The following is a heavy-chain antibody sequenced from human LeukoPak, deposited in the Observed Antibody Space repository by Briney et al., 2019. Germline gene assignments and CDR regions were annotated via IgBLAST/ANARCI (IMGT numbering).Heavy chain of an antibody. J-gene: IGHJ5*02. Sequence: SETLSLTCTVSGGSIGYYSWSWIRQPAGKGLEWIGRIFASGSTNYNPSLKSRVTMSVDTSKNQFSLKLSSVTAADTAVYYCARGGGRRCSSTSCYFNWFDPWGQGTLVTVSS. CDR2: IFASGST. D-gene: IGHD2-2*01. CDR1: GGSIGYYS. CDR3: ARGGGRRCSSTSCYFNWFDP. V-gene: IGHV4-4*07.